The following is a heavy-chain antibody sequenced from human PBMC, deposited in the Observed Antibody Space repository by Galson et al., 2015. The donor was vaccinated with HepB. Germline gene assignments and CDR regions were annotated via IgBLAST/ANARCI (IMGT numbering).Heavy chain of an antibody. V-gene: IGHV3-23*01. Sequence: SLRLSCAASGFTLNNFAMSWVRQAPGKGLEWGSAISGYGDNTYYADSVRGPFTHSRDTSSNHLNLQMRSLRADDTALYYCALAGMRDVVPTARFSPAPDYWGQGTLVTVSS. CDR3: ALAGMRDVVPTARFSPAPDY. CDR1: GFTLNNFA. D-gene: IGHD3-3*01. J-gene: IGHJ4*02. CDR2: ISGYGDNT.